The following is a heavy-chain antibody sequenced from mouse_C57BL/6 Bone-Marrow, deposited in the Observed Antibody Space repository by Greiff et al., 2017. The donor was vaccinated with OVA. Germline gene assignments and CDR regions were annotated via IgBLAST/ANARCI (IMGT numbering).Heavy chain of an antibody. CDR3: ARSATTVGRTMDY. J-gene: IGHJ4*01. V-gene: IGHV1-18*01. CDR2: INPNNGGT. CDR1: GYTFTDFN. Sequence: VQLQQSGPELVKPGASVKIPCKASGYTFTDFNMDWVKQSHGKSLEWIGDINPNNGGTIYNQKFKGKATLTVDKSSSTAYMELRSLTSEDTAVYYCARSATTVGRTMDYWGQGTSVTVSS. D-gene: IGHD1-1*01.